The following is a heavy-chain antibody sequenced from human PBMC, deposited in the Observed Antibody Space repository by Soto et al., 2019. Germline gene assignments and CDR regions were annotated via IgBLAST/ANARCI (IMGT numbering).Heavy chain of an antibody. D-gene: IGHD3-10*01. Sequence: SETLSLTCTVSGGSISSADYYWSWIRQPPGKGLEWIGYFHSSGATYKDQSLKSQVNISVDTSKNQISLKLDSVTAADTAVYYCASIWFGDFDYWGHGTLVTVSS. CDR2: FHSSGAT. CDR3: ASIWFGDFDY. CDR1: GGSISSADYY. V-gene: IGHV4-30-4*01. J-gene: IGHJ4*01.